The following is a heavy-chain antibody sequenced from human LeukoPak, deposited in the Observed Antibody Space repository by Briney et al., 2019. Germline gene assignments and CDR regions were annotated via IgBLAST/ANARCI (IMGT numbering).Heavy chain of an antibody. V-gene: IGHV3-11*01. CDR3: ARDRYSGSYPLDY. J-gene: IGHJ4*02. Sequence: PGGSLRLSCAASGFTFSDYYMSWIRQAPGKGLEWVSYVSSSGSTIYYADSVKGRFTISRDNAKNSLYLQMNSLRAEDTAVYYCARDRYSGSYPLDYWGQGTLVTVSS. D-gene: IGHD1-26*01. CDR1: GFTFSDYY. CDR2: VSSSGSTI.